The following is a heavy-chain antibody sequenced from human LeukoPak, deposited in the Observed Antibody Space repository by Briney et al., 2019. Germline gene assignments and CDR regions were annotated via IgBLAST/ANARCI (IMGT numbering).Heavy chain of an antibody. J-gene: IGHJ4*02. CDR2: INSNTDRGKT. CDR3: TTDPLGLTTVTTVVDY. V-gene: IGHV3-15*01. CDR1: GFTFIKPW. Sequence: GGPLRCSCSASGFTFIKPWMSWVGNSPGKGLDCFGRINSNTDRGKTDYAAPVKGRFTISRDDSKNTLYLQMNSLKTEDTAVYYCTTDPLGLTTVTTVVDYWGQGTLVTVSS. D-gene: IGHD4-17*01.